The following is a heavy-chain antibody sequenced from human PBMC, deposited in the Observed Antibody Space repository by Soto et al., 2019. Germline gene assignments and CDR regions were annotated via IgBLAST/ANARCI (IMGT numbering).Heavy chain of an antibody. CDR2: INSGGSVI. CDR3: ARDEDGTYEFDY. D-gene: IGHD3-22*01. CDR1: GFTFTSFG. V-gene: IGHV3-48*04. Sequence: EVQLVESGGGLVQPGGSLRLSCAASGFTFTSFGMTWVRQAPGRGLEWVSHINSGGSVILYADSVKGRVTISRNNSKNGLYLEMNSLGAGDTAVYFCARDEDGTYEFDYWGQGTLVTVSS. J-gene: IGHJ4*02.